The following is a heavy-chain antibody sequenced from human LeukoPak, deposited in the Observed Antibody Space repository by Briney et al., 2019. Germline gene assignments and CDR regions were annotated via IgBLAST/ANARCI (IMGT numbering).Heavy chain of an antibody. Sequence: ASVKVSCKASGYTFSSYYMHWVRQAPGQGLEWMGIISPSGDYTRYAQKLQGRVSMTLDTSASTVYMELNSLESEDTAMYYCARDNSGWSVDYWGQGTLVTVTS. J-gene: IGHJ4*02. CDR2: ISPSGDYT. CDR1: GYTFSSYY. D-gene: IGHD6-19*01. V-gene: IGHV1-46*04. CDR3: ARDNSGWSVDY.